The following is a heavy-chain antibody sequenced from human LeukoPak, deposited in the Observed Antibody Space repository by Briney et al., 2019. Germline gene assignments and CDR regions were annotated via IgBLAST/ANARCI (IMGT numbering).Heavy chain of an antibody. CDR2: ISYDGSNK. CDR1: GFTFSSYA. Sequence: PGGSLRLSCAASGFTFSSYAMHWVRQAPGKGLEWVAVISYDGSNKYYADSAKGRFTISRDNSKNTLYLQMNSLRAEDTAVYYCARESGNYYDSSGDIHFDYWGQGTPVTVSS. CDR3: ARESGNYYDSSGDIHFDY. V-gene: IGHV3-30-3*01. J-gene: IGHJ4*02. D-gene: IGHD3-22*01.